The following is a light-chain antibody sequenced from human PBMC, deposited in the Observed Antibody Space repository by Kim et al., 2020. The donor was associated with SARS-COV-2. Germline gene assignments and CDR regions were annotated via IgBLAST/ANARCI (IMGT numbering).Light chain of an antibody. V-gene: IGKV3-11*01. CDR3: QQRANWPIT. Sequence: LSPGERGPLSYSDSQNIFTYLAWYQQKPGQSPRLLIYDASKRATGIPTRFSGSGSRTEFTLTINSLEAEDFAVYYCQQRANWPITFGQGTRVEIK. J-gene: IGKJ5*01. CDR2: DAS. CDR1: QNIFTY.